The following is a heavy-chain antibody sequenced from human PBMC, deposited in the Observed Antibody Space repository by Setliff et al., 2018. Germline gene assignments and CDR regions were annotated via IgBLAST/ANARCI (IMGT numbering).Heavy chain of an antibody. CDR2: IYHSGST. Sequence: SETLSLTCAVSGGSISSSNWWSWVRQPPGKGLEWIGEIYHSGSTNYNPSLKSRVTISVDKSKNQFSLKLSSVTAEDTAVYYCARFVVVPAEHFDYWGQGTLVTVPQ. J-gene: IGHJ4*02. D-gene: IGHD2-2*01. CDR3: ARFVVVPAEHFDY. V-gene: IGHV4-4*02. CDR1: GGSISSSNW.